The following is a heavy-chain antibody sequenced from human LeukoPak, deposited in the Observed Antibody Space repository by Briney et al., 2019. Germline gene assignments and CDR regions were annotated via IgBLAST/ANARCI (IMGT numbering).Heavy chain of an antibody. D-gene: IGHD6-19*01. J-gene: IGHJ4*02. Sequence: GGSLRLSCAASGFTFSSYGMHWVRQAPGKGLEWVAVISYDGSNKYYADSVKGRFTISRDNSKNTLYLQMNSLRAEDTAVYYRAKDASSGWLIDYWGQGTLVTVSS. CDR2: ISYDGSNK. CDR1: GFTFSSYG. V-gene: IGHV3-30*18. CDR3: AKDASSGWLIDY.